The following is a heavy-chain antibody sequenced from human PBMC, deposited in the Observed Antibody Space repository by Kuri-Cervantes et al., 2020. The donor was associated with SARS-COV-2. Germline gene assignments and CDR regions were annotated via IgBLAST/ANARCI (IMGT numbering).Heavy chain of an antibody. D-gene: IGHD2-8*02. CDR2: INPNSGGT. CDR1: GYTFTGYY. CDR3: ARDIPWSDYYGMDV. Sequence: ASAKVSCKASGYTFTGYYMHWVRQAPGQGLEWMGWINPNSGGTNYAQKFQGRVTMTRDTSISTAYMELSRLRSDDTAVYYCARDIPWSDYYGMDVWGQGTTVTVSS. J-gene: IGHJ6*02. V-gene: IGHV1-2*02.